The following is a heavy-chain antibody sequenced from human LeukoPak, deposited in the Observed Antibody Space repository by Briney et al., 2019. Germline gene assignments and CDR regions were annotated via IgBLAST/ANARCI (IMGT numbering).Heavy chain of an antibody. CDR3: ATEYYDFWNDAFDI. D-gene: IGHD3-3*01. Sequence: PSETLSLTCSVSGDSVSCRNCYWGWLRQPPEKGLEWIGNIFYSGSTHFDPSLKSRVTISIDTSKNQFSLKLSSVTAADTAVYYCATEYYDFWNDAFDIWGQGTMVTVSS. CDR1: GDSVSCRNCY. CDR2: IFYSGST. V-gene: IGHV4-39*01. J-gene: IGHJ3*02.